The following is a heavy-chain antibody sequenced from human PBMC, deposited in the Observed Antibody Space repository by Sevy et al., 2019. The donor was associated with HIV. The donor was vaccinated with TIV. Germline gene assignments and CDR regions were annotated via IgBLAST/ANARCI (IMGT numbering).Heavy chain of an antibody. V-gene: IGHV1-18*04. CDR2: ISAYNGNT. D-gene: IGHD3-22*01. Sequence: ASVKVSCKASGYTFTSYGISWVRQAPGQGLEWMGWISAYNGNTNYAQKLQGRVTMTTDTSTSTAYMELRSLRSDDTAVYYCAVYYYYSSGYYYWFDPWGQGTLVTVSS. CDR3: AVYYYYSSGYYYWFDP. J-gene: IGHJ5*02. CDR1: GYTFTSYG.